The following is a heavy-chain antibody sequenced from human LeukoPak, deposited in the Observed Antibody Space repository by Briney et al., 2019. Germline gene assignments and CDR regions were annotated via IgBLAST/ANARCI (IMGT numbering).Heavy chain of an antibody. CDR1: GGTFSSYA. CDR3: ATSTGYSTLWFDP. CDR2: IIPIFGTA. V-gene: IGHV1-69*13. D-gene: IGHD6-13*01. Sequence: GASVKVSCKASGGTFSSYAISWVRQAPGQGLEWMGGIIPIFGTANYAQKFQGSVTITADESTSTAYMELSSLRSEDTAVYYCATSTGYSTLWFDPWGQGTLVTVSS. J-gene: IGHJ5*02.